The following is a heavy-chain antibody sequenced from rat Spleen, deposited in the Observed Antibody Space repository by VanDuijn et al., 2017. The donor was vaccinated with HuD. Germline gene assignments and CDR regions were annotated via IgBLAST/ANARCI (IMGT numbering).Heavy chain of an antibody. V-gene: IGHV5-19*01. D-gene: IGHD1-10*01. J-gene: IGHJ3*01. CDR2: ISSGGGGT. CDR1: GFTFSNYG. Sequence: EVQLVESGGGLVQPGRSLKLSCAASGFTFSNYGMHWIRQAPKKGLEWVASISSGGGGTYYPDSVKGRFTISRDNAKSTLYLQMDSLRSEDTATYYCARQTSITNWFAYWGQGTLVTVSS. CDR3: ARQTSITNWFAY.